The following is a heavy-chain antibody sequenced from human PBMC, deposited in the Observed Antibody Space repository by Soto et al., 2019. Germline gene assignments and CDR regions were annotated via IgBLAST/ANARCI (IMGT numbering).Heavy chain of an antibody. CDR1: GFTFSSYP. D-gene: IGHD6-25*01. CDR2: ISNNGDRT. V-gene: IGHV3-64*01. Sequence: EVQLVESGGGLVQPGGSLRRSCAASGFTFSSYPMHWVRQAPGKGLEYVSSISNNGDRTYYANSVKGRFTISRDNSKNTLYLQMGSLIAEDLAVYYCARDSGRNLGYFDYWGQGTLVTVSS. J-gene: IGHJ4*02. CDR3: ARDSGRNLGYFDY.